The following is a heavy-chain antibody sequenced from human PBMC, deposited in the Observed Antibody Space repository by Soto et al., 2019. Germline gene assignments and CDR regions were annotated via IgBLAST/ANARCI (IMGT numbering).Heavy chain of an antibody. V-gene: IGHV4-39*02. CDR2: IHSSGGT. Sequence: SETLSLTCTVSGASIKRINYFWGWIRQPPGKGLEFVGSIHSSGGTYYNPSLKSRVTVSVDLSNSHFSLSLKSLTATDTAVYYCGRLAEAATGHTDFDFWGQGTLVTVSS. D-gene: IGHD2-15*01. J-gene: IGHJ4*02. CDR1: GASIKRINYF. CDR3: GRLAEAATGHTDFDF.